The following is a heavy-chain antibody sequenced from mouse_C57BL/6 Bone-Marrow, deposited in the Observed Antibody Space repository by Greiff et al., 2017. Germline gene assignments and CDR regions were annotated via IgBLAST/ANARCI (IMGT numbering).Heavy chain of an antibody. CDR3: ASTYYYGSSYWYYAMDY. Sequence: QVQLQQSGPGLVQPSQSLSITCTVSGFSLTSYGVHWVRQSPGKGLEWLGVIWSGGSTDYNAAFISRLSISKDNSKSQVFFKMDSLQADDSAIYYCASTYYYGSSYWYYAMDYWGQGTSVTVSS. V-gene: IGHV2-2*01. J-gene: IGHJ4*01. CDR2: IWSGGST. CDR1: GFSLTSYG. D-gene: IGHD1-1*01.